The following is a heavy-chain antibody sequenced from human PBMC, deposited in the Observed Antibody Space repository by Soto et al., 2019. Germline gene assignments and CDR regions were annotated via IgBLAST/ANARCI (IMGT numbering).Heavy chain of an antibody. CDR1: GFTFSSYA. CDR3: ASVLYTYSTSSWLCY. CDR2: ISYDGSNK. Sequence: PGGSLRLSCAASGFTFSSYAMHWVRQAPGKGLEWVAVISYDGSNKYYADSVKGRFTISRDNSKNTLYLQMNSLRAEDTAVYYCASVLYTYSTSSWLCYWGRGTLVTVSA. J-gene: IGHJ4*02. D-gene: IGHD6-6*01. V-gene: IGHV3-30-3*01.